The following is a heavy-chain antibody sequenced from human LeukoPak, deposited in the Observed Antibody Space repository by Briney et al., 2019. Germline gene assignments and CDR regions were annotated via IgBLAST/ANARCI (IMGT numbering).Heavy chain of an antibody. J-gene: IGHJ4*02. CDR2: INTDGSTI. CDR1: GFTFSSYW. V-gene: IGHV3-74*01. D-gene: IGHD2-2*01. Sequence: GGSLRLSRAPFGFTFSSYWMHWVRQAPGKGLVWVSRINTDGSTITYADSVKGRFTISRDNAKNTLYLQMNSLRAEDTAVYFCARERKSSTSMDYWGQGTLVTVSS. CDR3: ARERKSSTSMDY.